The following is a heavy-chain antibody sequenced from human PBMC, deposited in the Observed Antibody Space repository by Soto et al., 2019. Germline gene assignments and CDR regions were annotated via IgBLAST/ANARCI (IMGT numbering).Heavy chain of an antibody. CDR3: VVAAQPSYFDY. J-gene: IGHJ4*02. CDR2: ISAYNGNT. D-gene: IGHD2-15*01. CDR1: GYTFTSYG. V-gene: IGHV1-18*01. Sequence: QVQLVQSGAEVKKPGASVKVSCKASGYTFTSYGISWVRQAPGQGLEWMGWISAYNGNTNYAQKLQGRVTMTTDTSTSTGYMELRILRSDDTAVYYCVVAAQPSYFDYWGQGTLVTVSS.